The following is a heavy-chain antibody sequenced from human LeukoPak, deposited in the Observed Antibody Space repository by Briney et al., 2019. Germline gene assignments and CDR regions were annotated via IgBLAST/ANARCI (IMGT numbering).Heavy chain of an antibody. CDR3: ASLGYCSSTGCYLGYYYYGMDV. J-gene: IGHJ6*02. D-gene: IGHD2-2*01. V-gene: IGHV4-31*03. CDR2: IYCSGST. Sequence: SETLSLTCTVSGGSISSGGYYWSWIRQHPGKGLEWIGYIYCSGSTYYNPSLKSRVTISVDTSKNQFSLKLSSVTAADTAVYYCASLGYCSSTGCYLGYYYYGMDVWGQGTTVTVSS. CDR1: GGSISSGGYY.